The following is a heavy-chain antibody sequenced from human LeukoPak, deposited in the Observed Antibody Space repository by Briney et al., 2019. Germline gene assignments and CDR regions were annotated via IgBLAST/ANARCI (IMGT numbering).Heavy chain of an antibody. CDR1: GGSISSSSYY. Sequence: SETLSLTCTVSGGSISSSSYYWGWIRQPPGKGLEWIGSIYYSGSTYYNPSLKSRVTISVDTSKNQFSLKLSSVTAVDTAVYYCASPSSSEKRVYYYYYYMDVWGKGTTVTVSS. CDR3: ASPSSSEKRVYYYYYYMDV. D-gene: IGHD6-6*01. J-gene: IGHJ6*03. CDR2: IYYSGST. V-gene: IGHV4-39*07.